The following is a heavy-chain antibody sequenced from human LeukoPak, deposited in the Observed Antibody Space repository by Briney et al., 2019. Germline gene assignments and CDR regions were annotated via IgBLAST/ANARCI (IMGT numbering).Heavy chain of an antibody. CDR1: GYTFIGYY. CDR2: INPNSGGT. CDR3: AREDDYGSNSYDF. V-gene: IGHV1-2*02. Sequence: ASVKVSCKASGYTFIGYYMHWVRQAPGQGLEWMGWINPNSGGTNYAQKFQGRVTMTRDTSISTAYMKLSRLRSDDTAVYYCAREDDYGSNSYDFWGQGSLVTVSS. J-gene: IGHJ4*02. D-gene: IGHD4-23*01.